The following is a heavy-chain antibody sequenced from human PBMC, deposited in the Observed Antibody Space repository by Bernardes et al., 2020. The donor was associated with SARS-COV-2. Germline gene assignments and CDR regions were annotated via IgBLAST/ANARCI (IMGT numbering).Heavy chain of an antibody. CDR2: VYHTGST. CDR3: ARGYRPLDY. CDR1: GASISSSNW. J-gene: IGHJ4*02. Sequence: SETLSLTCAVSGASISSSNWWTWVRQPPGKGLEWIGEVYHTGSTNYNPSLKSRVTISVDKSNNQFSLRLNSVTAADTAVYYCARGYRPLDYWGQGTLVTVSS. D-gene: IGHD4-4*01. V-gene: IGHV4-4*02.